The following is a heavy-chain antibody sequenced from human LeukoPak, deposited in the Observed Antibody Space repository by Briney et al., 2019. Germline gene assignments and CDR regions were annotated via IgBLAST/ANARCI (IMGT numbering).Heavy chain of an antibody. Sequence: SVKVTCKASGGTFSNYAISWVRQAPGQGLEWMGGIIPIFGKTNYAQKFQGRVTITADESTSTAYMELSSLRSEDTALYYCARVGYNRGYTYYFDYWGQGTLVTVSS. J-gene: IGHJ4*02. CDR3: ARVGYNRGYTYYFDY. CDR1: GGTFSNYA. V-gene: IGHV1-69*13. CDR2: IIPIFGKT. D-gene: IGHD5-18*01.